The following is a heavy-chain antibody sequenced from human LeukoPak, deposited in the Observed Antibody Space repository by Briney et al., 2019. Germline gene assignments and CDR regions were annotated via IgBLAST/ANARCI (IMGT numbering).Heavy chain of an antibody. D-gene: IGHD3-22*01. Sequence: SVKVSCKASGGTFSSYAIIWVRQAPGQGLEWMGGIIPIFGTANYAQKFQGRVTITTDEPTSTAYMELSSLRSEDTAVYYCARDYYDSSGYAKGSDWGQGTLVTVSS. CDR2: IIPIFGTA. J-gene: IGHJ4*02. CDR1: GGTFSSYA. CDR3: ARDYYDSSGYAKGSD. V-gene: IGHV1-69*05.